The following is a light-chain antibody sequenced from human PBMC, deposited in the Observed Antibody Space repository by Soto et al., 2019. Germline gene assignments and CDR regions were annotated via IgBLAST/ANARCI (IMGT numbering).Light chain of an antibody. CDR2: DAS. J-gene: IGKJ4*01. V-gene: IGKV3-11*01. Sequence: EIVLTQSPATLSLSPGERATLSCRASQSVSSYLAWYQQKPGQPPRLLIYDASNRAAGIPARFSGSGSGTDFTLTISSLEPDDFAVYYCQQRSNWPPLTFGGGTKVEIK. CDR1: QSVSSY. CDR3: QQRSNWPPLT.